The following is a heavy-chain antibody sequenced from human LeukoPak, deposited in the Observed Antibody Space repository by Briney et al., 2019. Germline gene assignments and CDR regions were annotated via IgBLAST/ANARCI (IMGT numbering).Heavy chain of an antibody. CDR1: GFTFNAYD. D-gene: IGHD1-14*01. V-gene: IGHV3-30*02. Sequence: GGSLRLSCAVSGFTFNAYDMHWVRQAPGKGLDWVAFIRYDGSDKYYADSVKGRFTISRDNSKNTLYLQMNSLRAEDTAVYYCAKPARTDYTDYWGQGTLVTVSS. J-gene: IGHJ4*02. CDR3: AKPARTDYTDY. CDR2: IRYDGSDK.